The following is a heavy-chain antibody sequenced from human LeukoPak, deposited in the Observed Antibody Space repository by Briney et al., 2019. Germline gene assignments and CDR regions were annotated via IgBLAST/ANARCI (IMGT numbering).Heavy chain of an antibody. CDR3: ARAGSGFDY. Sequence: GGSLRLSCVASGFTFSSYWMHWVRQAPGKGLEWVSRIDFETDTTTYAGSVKGRFAISRDNTKNTLYLQMDSLRDEDAAVYYCARAGSGFDYWGQGTLATVTS. CDR2: IDFETDTT. V-gene: IGHV3-74*01. J-gene: IGHJ4*02. CDR1: GFTFSSYW. D-gene: IGHD2-15*01.